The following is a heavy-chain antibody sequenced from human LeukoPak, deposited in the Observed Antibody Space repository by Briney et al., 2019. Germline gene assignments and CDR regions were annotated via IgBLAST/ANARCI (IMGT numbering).Heavy chain of an antibody. J-gene: IGHJ5*02. CDR1: GYTFTSYA. V-gene: IGHV1-3*01. Sequence: EASVKVSCKASGYTFTSYAMHWVRQAPGQRLEWMGWINAGNGNTKYSQKFQGRVTITRDTSASTAYMELSSLRSEDTAVYYCARILGYCSSTSCYDWIDPWGQGTLVTVSS. CDR3: ARILGYCSSTSCYDWIDP. CDR2: INAGNGNT. D-gene: IGHD2-2*01.